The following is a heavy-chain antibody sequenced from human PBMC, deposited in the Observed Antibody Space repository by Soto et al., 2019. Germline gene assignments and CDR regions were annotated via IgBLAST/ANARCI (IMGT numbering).Heavy chain of an antibody. CDR2: MSYDGSNK. CDR3: VKNSYYDILTGFDYFDY. J-gene: IGHJ4*02. Sequence: GRSLRLSCTASGFTFSRYGMHCVRQAPCKGLEWVAVMSYDGSNKWYADSVKGRFNVSRDNSKNTLFLQMNSLRAEGTAVYYCVKNSYYDILTGFDYFDYWGQGA. CDR1: GFTFSRYG. V-gene: IGHV3-30*18. D-gene: IGHD3-9*01.